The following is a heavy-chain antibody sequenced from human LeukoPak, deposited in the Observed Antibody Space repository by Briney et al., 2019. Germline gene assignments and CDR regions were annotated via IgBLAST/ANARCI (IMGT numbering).Heavy chain of an antibody. CDR1: GYTFTSYY. Sequence: ASVKVSCKASGYTFTSYYMHCVRQAPGQGLEWMGIINPSGGSTSYAQKFQGRVTMTRDTSTSTVYMELSSLRSEDTAVYYCARDLTGDPSAPWWGQGTLVTVSS. CDR3: ARDLTGDPSAPW. J-gene: IGHJ4*02. CDR2: INPSGGST. D-gene: IGHD7-27*01. V-gene: IGHV1-46*01.